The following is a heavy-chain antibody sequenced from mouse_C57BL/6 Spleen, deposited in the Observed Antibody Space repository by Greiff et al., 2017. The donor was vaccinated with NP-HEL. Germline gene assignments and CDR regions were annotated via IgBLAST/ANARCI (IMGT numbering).Heavy chain of an antibody. CDR2: ISDGGSYT. Sequence: DVQLVESGGGLVKPGGSLKLSCAASGFTFSSYAMSWVRQTPEKRLEWVATISDGGSYTYYPDNVKGRFTISRDNAKNNLYLQMSPLKSEDTAMYYCARDAPYYAMDYWGQGTSVTVSS. V-gene: IGHV5-4*01. J-gene: IGHJ4*01. CDR3: ARDAPYYAMDY. CDR1: GFTFSSYA.